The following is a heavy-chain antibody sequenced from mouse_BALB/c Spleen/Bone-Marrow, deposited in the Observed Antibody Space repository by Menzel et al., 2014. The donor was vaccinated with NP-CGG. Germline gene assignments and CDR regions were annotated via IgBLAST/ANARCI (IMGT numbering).Heavy chain of an antibody. V-gene: IGHV1-87*01. CDR3: ARSYGSFYFDY. CDR2: IYPGDGDT. CDR1: GYSFTSYW. Sequence: SGAELARPGASVKLSCKASGYSFTSYWIQWVKQRPGQGLEWLGTIYPGDGDTRYTQKFKGKATLTADKSSSTAYMQVSSLASGDSAVYYCARSYGSFYFDYWGQGVTLTVSS. J-gene: IGHJ2*01. D-gene: IGHD1-2*01.